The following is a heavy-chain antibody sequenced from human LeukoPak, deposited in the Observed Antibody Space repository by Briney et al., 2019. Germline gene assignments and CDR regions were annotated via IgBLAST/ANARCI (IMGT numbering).Heavy chain of an antibody. CDR1: GGSITSYY. D-gene: IGHD2/OR15-2a*01. CDR2: INHSGST. V-gene: IGHV4-34*01. Sequence: PSETLSLTCTVSGGSITSYYWNWIRQPPGKGLEWIGEINHSGSTNYNPSLKSRVTISVDTSKNQFSLKLSSVTAADTAVYYCARGRGFSRWGQGTLVTVSS. CDR3: ARGRGFSR. J-gene: IGHJ4*02.